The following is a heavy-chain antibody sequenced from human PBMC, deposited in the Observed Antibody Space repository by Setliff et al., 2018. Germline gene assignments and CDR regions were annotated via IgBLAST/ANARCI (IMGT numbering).Heavy chain of an antibody. Sequence: GGSLRLSCAASGFTFASYAMNWVRQAPGKGLEWVSAISGSGGSTDYADSVEGRFTISRDNAKNSLFLQMNNLRAEDTALYYCASSSGWIPWIQHWGPGTLVTVSS. V-gene: IGHV3-23*01. J-gene: IGHJ1*01. CDR2: ISGSGGST. D-gene: IGHD3-10*01. CDR3: ASSSGWIPWIQH. CDR1: GFTFASYA.